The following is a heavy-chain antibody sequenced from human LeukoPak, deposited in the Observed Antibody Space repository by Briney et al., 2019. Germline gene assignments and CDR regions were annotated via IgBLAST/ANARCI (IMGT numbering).Heavy chain of an antibody. J-gene: IGHJ6*02. CDR1: GYTFTGYY. Sequence: RASVKVSCKASGYTFTGYYMHWVRQAPGQGLEWMGWINPNSGGTNYAQKFQGRVTMTRDTSISTAYTELSRLRSDDTAVYYCARGHRHVQLERRSGGDGMDVWGQGTTVTVSS. V-gene: IGHV1-2*02. CDR2: INPNSGGT. D-gene: IGHD1-1*01. CDR3: ARGHRHVQLERRSGGDGMDV.